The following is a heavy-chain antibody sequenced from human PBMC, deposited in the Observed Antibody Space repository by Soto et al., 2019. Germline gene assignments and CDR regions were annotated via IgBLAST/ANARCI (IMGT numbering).Heavy chain of an antibody. V-gene: IGHV3-23*01. Sequence: PGGSLRLSCAASGFTFSIYAVSWVRQAPGKGLEWVSAISGSGGSTYYADSVKGRFTISRDNSKNTLYLQMNSLRAEDTAVYYCAKAPIFSGSPYWGQGTLVTVSS. D-gene: IGHD1-26*01. CDR2: ISGSGGST. CDR1: GFTFSIYA. CDR3: AKAPIFSGSPY. J-gene: IGHJ4*02.